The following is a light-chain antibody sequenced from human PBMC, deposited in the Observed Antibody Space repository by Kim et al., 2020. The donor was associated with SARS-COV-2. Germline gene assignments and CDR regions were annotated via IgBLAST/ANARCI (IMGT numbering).Light chain of an antibody. J-gene: IGKJ4*01. Sequence: DIQLTQSPSFLSASVGDRVTITCRASQGISSSLAWYQQKPGKAPKLLIYAASTLQSGVPSRFSGSGSGTEFIFTISSLQPEDFATYYCQQLNSFPLTFAGGTKVDIK. CDR2: AAS. CDR1: QGISSS. V-gene: IGKV1-9*01. CDR3: QQLNSFPLT.